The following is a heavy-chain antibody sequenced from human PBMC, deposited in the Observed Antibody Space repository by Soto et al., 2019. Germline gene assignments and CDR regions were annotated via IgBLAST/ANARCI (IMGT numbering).Heavy chain of an antibody. CDR1: GGSISSYY. Sequence: PSETLSLTCTVSGGSISSYYWSWIRQPPGKGLEWIGYIYYSGSTNYNPSLKSRVTISVDTSKNQFSLKLSSVTAADTAVYYCARNYYYDSSGWYFWGQGTLVTVSS. CDR2: IYYSGST. D-gene: IGHD3-22*01. J-gene: IGHJ4*02. CDR3: ARNYYYDSSGWYF. V-gene: IGHV4-59*01.